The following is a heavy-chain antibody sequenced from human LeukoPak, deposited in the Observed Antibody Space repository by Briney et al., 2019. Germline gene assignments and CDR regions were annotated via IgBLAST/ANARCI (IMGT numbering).Heavy chain of an antibody. D-gene: IGHD6-19*01. CDR1: GFTFSSYG. Sequence: HPGGTLRLSCAAPGFTFSSYGMSWVRQAPGKGLEWVSAISGSGGSTYYADSVKGRFTISRDNSKNTLYLQMNSLRAEDTAVYYCAKGPSGSGWFGGHYYYYMDVWGKGTTVTVSS. CDR2: ISGSGGST. CDR3: AKGPSGSGWFGGHYYYYMDV. J-gene: IGHJ6*03. V-gene: IGHV3-23*01.